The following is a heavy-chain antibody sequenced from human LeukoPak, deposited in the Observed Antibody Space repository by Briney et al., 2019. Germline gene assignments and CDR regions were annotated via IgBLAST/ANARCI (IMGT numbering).Heavy chain of an antibody. CDR1: GGFISSYY. D-gene: IGHD3-9*01. J-gene: IGHJ3*02. V-gene: IGHV4-4*07. CDR3: ARSGILTGYRNAFDI. Sequence: SETLSLTCTVSGGFISSYYWSWIRQPAGKGLEWIGRIYTSGSTNYNPSLKSRVTMSVDTSKNQFSLKLSSVTAADTAVYYCARSGILTGYRNAFDIWGQGTMVTVSS. CDR2: IYTSGST.